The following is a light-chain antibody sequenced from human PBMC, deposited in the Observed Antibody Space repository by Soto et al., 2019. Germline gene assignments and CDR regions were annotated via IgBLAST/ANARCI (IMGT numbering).Light chain of an antibody. V-gene: IGKV3-20*01. CDR3: QQYGSSSIT. Sequence: EIVLTQSPGTLSLSPLERATLSCISSQSVSSSYLAWYQQKPGQAPRLLIYGASSRPTGIPGRFSGSGSGTDFNLTTSRMEPEDFEVYYCQQYGSSSITFGPGTKVDIK. CDR1: QSVSSSY. CDR2: GAS. J-gene: IGKJ3*01.